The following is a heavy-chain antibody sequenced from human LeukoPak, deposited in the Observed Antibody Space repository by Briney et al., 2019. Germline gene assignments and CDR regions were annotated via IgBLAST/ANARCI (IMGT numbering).Heavy chain of an antibody. CDR1: GGSISSYY. D-gene: IGHD3-3*01. CDR3: ARLGGYYGYFDY. V-gene: IGHV4-59*08. J-gene: IGHJ4*02. CDR2: IYYSGST. Sequence: SETLSLTCTVSGGSISSYYWSWIRQPPGKGLKWIGYIYYSGSTNYNPSLKSRVTISVDTSKNQFSLKLSSVTAADTAVYYCARLGGYYGYFDYWGQGTLVTVSS.